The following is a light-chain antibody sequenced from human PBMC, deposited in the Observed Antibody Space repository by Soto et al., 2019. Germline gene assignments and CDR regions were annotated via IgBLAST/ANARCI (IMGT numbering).Light chain of an antibody. V-gene: IGLV1-51*01. CDR3: GTWDRSLDSHYV. CDR1: SSNIGNNY. J-gene: IGLJ1*01. Sequence: QSVLAQPPSVSATPGQKVTISCSGGSSNIGNNYVSWYQQLPGTPPKLLIYDNNKRPSGIPDRFSGSKSGTSATLGITGLQTGDEAEHYCGTWDRSLDSHYVFGTGTKVTVL. CDR2: DNN.